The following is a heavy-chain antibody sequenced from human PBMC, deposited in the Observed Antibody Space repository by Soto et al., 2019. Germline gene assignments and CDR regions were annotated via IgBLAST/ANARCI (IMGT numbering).Heavy chain of an antibody. J-gene: IGHJ6*02. D-gene: IGHD2-15*01. CDR3: ARDSVVGRGMDV. Sequence: GGSLRLSCAASGFTFSSYAMHWVRQAPGKGLEWVAVISYDGSNKYYADSVKGRFTISRYNSKNTLFLQMNSLRAEDTAVYYCARDSVVGRGMDVWGQGTTVTVSS. V-gene: IGHV3-30-3*01. CDR1: GFTFSSYA. CDR2: ISYDGSNK.